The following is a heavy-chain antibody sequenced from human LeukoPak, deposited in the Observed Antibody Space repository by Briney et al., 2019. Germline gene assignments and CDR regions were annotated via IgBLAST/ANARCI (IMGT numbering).Heavy chain of an antibody. CDR1: GYTFTGYY. D-gene: IGHD2-2*01. Sequence: GASVEVSCKASGYTFTGYYMHWVRQAPGQGLEWMGWINPNSGGTNYAQKFQGRVTMTRDTSISTAYMELSRLRSDDTAVYYCARGAYHYQAAMSEYYYYYMDVWGKGTTVTVSS. CDR2: INPNSGGT. J-gene: IGHJ6*03. CDR3: ARGAYHYQAAMSEYYYYYMDV. V-gene: IGHV1-2*02.